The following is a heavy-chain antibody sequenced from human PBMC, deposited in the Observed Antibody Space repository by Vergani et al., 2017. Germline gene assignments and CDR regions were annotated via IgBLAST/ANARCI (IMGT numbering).Heavy chain of an antibody. D-gene: IGHD3-3*02. CDR3: AHIPRGHFWSRYYTAYFDY. CDR2: IYWDDDK. CDR1: GFSLSTSGVG. J-gene: IGHJ4*02. Sequence: QITLKESGPTLVKPTQTLTLTCTFSGFSLSTSGVGVGWIRQPPGKALEWLALIYWDDDKRYSPSLKSRLTITKDTSKNQVVLTMTNMDPVDTATYYCAHIPRGHFWSRYYTAYFDYWGQGTLVTVSS. V-gene: IGHV2-5*02.